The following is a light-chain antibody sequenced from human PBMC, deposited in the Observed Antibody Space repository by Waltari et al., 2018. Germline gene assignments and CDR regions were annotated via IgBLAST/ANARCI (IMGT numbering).Light chain of an antibody. J-gene: IGLJ2*01. CDR2: DVS. CDR3: SSYTSRHTML. CDR1: SSHVRRYNW. V-gene: IGLV2-14*01. Sequence: QSALTQPASVSGSPGQSIAISCTGTSSHVRRYNWVSWYQQNPVKAPKVLIFDVSNRPSGVSNRFSGSKSGNTASLTISGLQAEDEADYYCSSYTSRHTMLFGGGTKLTVL.